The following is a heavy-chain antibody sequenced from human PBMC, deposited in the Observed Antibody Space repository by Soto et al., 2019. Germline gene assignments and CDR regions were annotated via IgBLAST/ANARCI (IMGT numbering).Heavy chain of an antibody. CDR1: GGSISGYY. CDR2: IYYSGSA. J-gene: IGHJ5*02. V-gene: IGHV4-59*01. Sequence: KTSETLSLTCTVSGGSISGYYWSWIRQPPGKGLEWIGYIYYSGSANYNPSLKSRVTISLDTSKNQISLRLSSVTAADTAVYYCARSTYYYHSSGHYHVKYFDPWGQGDLVTVSS. D-gene: IGHD3-22*01. CDR3: ARSTYYYHSSGHYHVKYFDP.